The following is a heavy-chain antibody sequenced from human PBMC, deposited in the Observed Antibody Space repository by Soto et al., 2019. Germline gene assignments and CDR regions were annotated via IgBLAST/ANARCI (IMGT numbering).Heavy chain of an antibody. CDR1: GYTFTSYD. CDR2: MNPNSGNT. Sequence: QVQLVQSGAEVKKPGASVKVSCKASGYTFTSYDINWVRQATGQGLERMGWMNPNSGNTGYAQKFQGRVTMTRNTSISTAYMELSSLRSEDTAVYYCARALPYYDFWSGYQSQYYFDYWGQGTLVTVSS. CDR3: ARALPYYDFWSGYQSQYYFDY. D-gene: IGHD3-3*01. V-gene: IGHV1-8*01. J-gene: IGHJ4*02.